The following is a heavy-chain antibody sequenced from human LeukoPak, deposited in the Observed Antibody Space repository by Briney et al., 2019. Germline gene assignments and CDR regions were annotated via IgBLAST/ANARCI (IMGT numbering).Heavy chain of an antibody. V-gene: IGHV3-9*01. J-gene: IGHJ4*02. D-gene: IGHD2-8*01. CDR1: GFTFERYV. CDR3: VKDAPNGSVDF. Sequence: GGSLRLSCVTSGFTFERYVMHWMRLAPGKGLECVSSIHPNNGGVGYAASVKGRFAISRDNARDSLYLEMTSLRPEDTAVYYCVKDAPNGSVDFWGRGTLVTVSS. CDR2: IHPNNGGV.